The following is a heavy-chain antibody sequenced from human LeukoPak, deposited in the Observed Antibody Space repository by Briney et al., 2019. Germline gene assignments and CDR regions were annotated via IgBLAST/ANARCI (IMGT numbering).Heavy chain of an antibody. D-gene: IGHD3-10*01. J-gene: IGHJ4*02. V-gene: IGHV1-24*01. Sequence: ASVKVSCKASGYTFTGYYMHWVRQAPGKGLEWMGGFDPEDGETIYAQKFQGRVTMTEDTSTDTAYMELSSLRSEDTAVYYCATDWSGRYDFDYWGQGTLVTVSS. CDR2: FDPEDGET. CDR3: ATDWSGRYDFDY. CDR1: GYTFTGYY.